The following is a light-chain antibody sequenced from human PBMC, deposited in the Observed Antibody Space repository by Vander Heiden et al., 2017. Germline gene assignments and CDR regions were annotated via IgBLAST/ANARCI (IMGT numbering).Light chain of an antibody. CDR2: LNSDGSH. CDR1: SGHSSYA. J-gene: IGLJ3*02. CDR3: QTGGNGSQRV. V-gene: IGLV4-69*01. Sequence: QLVLTQSPSASASLGASVKLTCTLSSGHSSYAIQWHQQQPETGPRYLMKLNSDGSHSKGDGIPDRFSGSSSGAERYLTISSLQSEDEADYYWQTGGNGSQRVFGGGTKLTVL.